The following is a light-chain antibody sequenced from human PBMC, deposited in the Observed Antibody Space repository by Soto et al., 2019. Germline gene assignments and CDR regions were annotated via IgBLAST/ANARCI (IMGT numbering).Light chain of an antibody. V-gene: IGKV3-15*01. Sequence: ITQSPATLSVSPGESSTLSCRASQSVSSSLAWYQQKPGQAPRLLIYGASTRATGIPGTFSGRGSGTEFTLTISSLQSEDFAVYYCQQYNNWPLAFGQGTRLEIK. J-gene: IGKJ5*01. CDR2: GAS. CDR3: QQYNNWPLA. CDR1: QSVSSS.